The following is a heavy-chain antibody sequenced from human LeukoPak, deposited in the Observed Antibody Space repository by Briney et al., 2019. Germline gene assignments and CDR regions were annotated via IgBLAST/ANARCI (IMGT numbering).Heavy chain of an antibody. Sequence: GESLKISCKGSGYSFTSYWIGWVRQMPGKGLEWMGIIYPGDSDTRYSPSFQGQVTISADKSISTAYLQWSSLKASDTAMYYCARQGGGYDSSSYYYYYYYMDVWGKGTTVTVSS. V-gene: IGHV5-51*01. CDR3: ARQGGGYDSSSYYYYYYYMDV. J-gene: IGHJ6*03. D-gene: IGHD3-22*01. CDR1: GYSFTSYW. CDR2: IYPGDSDT.